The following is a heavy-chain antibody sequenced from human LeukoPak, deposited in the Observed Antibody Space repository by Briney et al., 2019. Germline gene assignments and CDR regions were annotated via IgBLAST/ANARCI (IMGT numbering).Heavy chain of an antibody. CDR3: ARRTPWNDQRDYYMDV. V-gene: IGHV1-2*02. J-gene: IGHJ6*03. Sequence: ASVKVSCKASGYTFTGYYMHWVRQAPGQGLEWMRWINSNSGGTNYAQKFQGRVTMTRDTSISTAYMELSRLRSDDTAVYYCARRTPWNDQRDYYMDVWGKGTTVTVSS. CDR1: GYTFTGYY. CDR2: INSNSGGT. D-gene: IGHD1-1*01.